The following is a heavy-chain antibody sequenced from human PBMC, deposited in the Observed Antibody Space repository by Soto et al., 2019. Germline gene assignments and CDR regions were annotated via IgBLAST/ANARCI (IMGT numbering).Heavy chain of an antibody. D-gene: IGHD2-2*02. Sequence: QVQLVESGGGVVQPGRSLRLSCAASGFSVNTHVIHWIRQAPGKGLEWVAVLWYDGSREYYADSVKGRFTISRDNSKNMMYLQMDNLRVEDTVVYYCARVPRFDTWYFDYWGQGTLAPVSS. V-gene: IGHV3-33*01. J-gene: IGHJ4*02. CDR3: ARVPRFDTWYFDY. CDR2: LWYDGSRE. CDR1: GFSVNTHV.